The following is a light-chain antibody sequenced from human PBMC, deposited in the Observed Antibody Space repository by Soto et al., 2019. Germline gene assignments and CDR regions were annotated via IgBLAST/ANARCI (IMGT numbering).Light chain of an antibody. CDR3: QQYDNLPVT. V-gene: IGKV1-33*01. CDR1: QSITSY. CDR2: DAS. J-gene: IGKJ5*01. Sequence: DIQMTQSPSSLSASVGDRFTITCRASQSITSYLNWYQQKPGKGPKLLISDASNLQTGVPSRFSGSGSGTDFTFTISSLQPEDIATYYCQQYDNLPVTFGQGTRLEIK.